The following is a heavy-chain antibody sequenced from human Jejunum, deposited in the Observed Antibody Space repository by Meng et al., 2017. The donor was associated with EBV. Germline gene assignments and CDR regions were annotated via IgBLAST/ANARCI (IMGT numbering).Heavy chain of an antibody. CDR1: EFTFSDSY. CDR2: ISLSGNAI. Sequence: QVQLVESGGGLVKPGGSLRLFCATSEFTFSDSYMSWIRQPPGMGLEWISLISLSGNAIYYADSVKGRFTISRDNAKNSLYLQLSSLTTEDTAVYYCARSRRFCTSTTCMYHFDYWGQGAMVTVSS. CDR3: ARSRRFCTSTTCMYHFDY. J-gene: IGHJ4*02. D-gene: IGHD2-2*01. V-gene: IGHV3-11*01.